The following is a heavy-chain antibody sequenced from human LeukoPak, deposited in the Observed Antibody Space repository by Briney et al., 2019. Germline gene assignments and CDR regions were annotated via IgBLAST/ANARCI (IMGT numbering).Heavy chain of an antibody. D-gene: IGHD6-6*01. CDR3: ARDLFVGDPERIAARPTFDY. CDR2: IYHSGST. J-gene: IGHJ4*02. V-gene: IGHV4-38-2*02. CDR1: GYSISSGYY. Sequence: SETLSLTCTVSGYSISSGYYWGWIRQPPGKGLEWIGSIYHSGSTYYNPSLKSRVTISVDTSKNQFSLKLSSVTAADTAVYYCARDLFVGDPERIAARPTFDYWGQGTLVTVSS.